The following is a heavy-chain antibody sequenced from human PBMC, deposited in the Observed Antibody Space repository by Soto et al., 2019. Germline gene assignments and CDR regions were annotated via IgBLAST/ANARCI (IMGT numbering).Heavy chain of an antibody. CDR3: DSGLWDTAMVRNAQIDY. D-gene: IGHD5-18*01. CDR1: GGSISSYY. J-gene: IGHJ4*02. CDR2: IYYSGST. V-gene: IGHV4-59*08. Sequence: SETLSLTCTVSGGSISSYYWSWIRQPPGKGLEWIGYIYYSGSTNYNPSLKSRVPISVDTSKNQFSLKLSSVTAADTAVYYCDSGLWDTAMVRNAQIDYWGQGTLVTVSS.